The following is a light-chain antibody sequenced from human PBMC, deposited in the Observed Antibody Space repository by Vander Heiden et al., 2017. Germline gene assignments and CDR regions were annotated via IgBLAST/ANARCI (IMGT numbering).Light chain of an antibody. V-gene: IGLV1-40*01. J-gene: IGLJ3*02. Sequence: QSVLTQPPSVSGAPGQRVTIPCPGSSPNIGAGYDVHWYQQLPGTAQKLLIYGNSNRPSGVPDRFSGSKSGTSASLAIPGLQAEDEADYYGQSYDSSLSGSWVFGGGTKLTVL. CDR2: GNS. CDR1: SPNIGAGYD. CDR3: QSYDSSLSGSWV.